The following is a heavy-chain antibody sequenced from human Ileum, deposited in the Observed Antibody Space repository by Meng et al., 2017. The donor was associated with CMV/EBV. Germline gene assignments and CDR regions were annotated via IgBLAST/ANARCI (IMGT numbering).Heavy chain of an antibody. CDR3: TKDADCVGGYPASPSYRYGMDV. V-gene: IGHV3-23*01. CDR2: ISNSGEST. J-gene: IGHJ6*02. Sequence: GGPLRLSCVASGFTFGNYAIHWFRQAPGKGLECVSSISNSGESTYYADSVKGRFSISRDNLKNTLSLQMASLRVDDTAIYFCTKDADCVGGYPASPSYRYGMDVWGQGTTVTVSS. D-gene: IGHD2-21*01. CDR1: GFTFGNYA.